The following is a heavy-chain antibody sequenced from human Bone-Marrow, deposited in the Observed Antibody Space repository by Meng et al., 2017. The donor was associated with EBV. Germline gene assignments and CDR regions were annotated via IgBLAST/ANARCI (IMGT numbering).Heavy chain of an antibody. Sequence: QVQLVQSGAELKKPXASVKFSCKAAGYTFTSYDINWVRQATGQGLEWMGWMNPNSGNTGYAQKFQGRVTMTRNTSISTAYMELSSLRSEDTAVYYCARGFIEYQLPDGYYGMDVWGQGTTVTVSS. J-gene: IGHJ6*02. V-gene: IGHV1-8*01. CDR3: ARGFIEYQLPDGYYGMDV. CDR2: MNPNSGNT. CDR1: GYTFTSYD. D-gene: IGHD2-2*01.